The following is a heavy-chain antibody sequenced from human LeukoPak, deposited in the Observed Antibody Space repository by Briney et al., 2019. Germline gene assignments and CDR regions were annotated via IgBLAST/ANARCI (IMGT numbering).Heavy chain of an antibody. CDR1: GYTFTGYF. V-gene: IGHV1-2*02. J-gene: IGHJ5*02. CDR3: ARDSSSGSFPDP. CDR2: INPNSGGT. D-gene: IGHD1-26*01. Sequence: ASVKVSCTASGYTFTGYFMHWVRQAPGQGLEWMGWINPNSGGTKFVQKFQGRVTLTRDTSISTAYMELSGLTSDDTAVYYCARDSSSGSFPDPWGQGTLVTVSS.